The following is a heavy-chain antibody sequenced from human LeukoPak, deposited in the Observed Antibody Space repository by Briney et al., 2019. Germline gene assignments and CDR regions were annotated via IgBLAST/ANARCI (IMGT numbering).Heavy chain of an antibody. V-gene: IGHV4-59*01. D-gene: IGHD5-18*01. Sequence: SETLSLTCTVSGGSISSYYWSWIRQPPGKGLEWIGYIYYSGSTNYNPSLKSRVTISVDTSKNQFSLKLRSVTAADTAVYYCASMVTPDYYYYYYMDVWGKGTTVTVSS. J-gene: IGHJ6*03. CDR2: IYYSGST. CDR1: GGSISSYY. CDR3: ASMVTPDYYYYYYMDV.